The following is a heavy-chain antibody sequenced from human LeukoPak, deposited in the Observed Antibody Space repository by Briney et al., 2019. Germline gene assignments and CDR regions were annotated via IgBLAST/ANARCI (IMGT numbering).Heavy chain of an antibody. D-gene: IGHD1-26*01. CDR3: ASGIVGATIDY. J-gene: IGHJ4*02. V-gene: IGHV3-7*01. CDR1: GFTFSSYW. Sequence: PGGSLRLSCAASGFTFSSYWMSWVRQAPGKGLEWVANIKQDGSEKYYVDSVKGRFTISRDNAKNSLYLQMNSLRAEDTAVYYCASGIVGATIDYWGQGTLVTVSS. CDR2: IKQDGSEK.